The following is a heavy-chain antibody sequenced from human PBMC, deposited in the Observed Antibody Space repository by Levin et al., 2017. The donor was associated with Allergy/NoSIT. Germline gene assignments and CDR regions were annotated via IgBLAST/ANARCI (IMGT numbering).Heavy chain of an antibody. V-gene: IGHV3-30-3*01. CDR1: GFTFSNYA. J-gene: IGHJ4*02. D-gene: IGHD3-10*01. Sequence: AGGSLRLSCAASGFTFSNYAVHWVRQAPGKGLEWVAVISDDGNNKYYADSVKGRFTISRDNSKSTLYLQMNSLRAEDTAVYYCVRAHLNYFGSGCNYWGQGTLVTVSS. CDR3: VRAHLNYFGSGCNY. CDR2: ISDDGNNK.